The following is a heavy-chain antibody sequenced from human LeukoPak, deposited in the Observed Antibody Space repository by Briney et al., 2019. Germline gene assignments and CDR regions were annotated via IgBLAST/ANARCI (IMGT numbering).Heavy chain of an antibody. V-gene: IGHV1-8*03. CDR1: GYTLTNYD. J-gene: IGHJ4*02. CDR2: MNPYSGYA. CDR3: ARGLGHARRYYFDY. Sequence: ASVKVSCKTSGYTLTNYDINWVRQATGQGLEWMGWMNPYSGYAGYAQKFQGRVTITRNTSISTAYMELSSLTSEDTAVYYCARGLGHARRYYFDYWGQGTLVTVSS. D-gene: IGHD7-27*01.